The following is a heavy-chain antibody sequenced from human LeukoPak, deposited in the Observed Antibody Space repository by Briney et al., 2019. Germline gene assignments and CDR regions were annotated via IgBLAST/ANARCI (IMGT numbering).Heavy chain of an antibody. J-gene: IGHJ4*02. D-gene: IGHD3-10*01. Sequence: GRSLRLSCAASGFTFSSYGMHWVRQAPGKGLEWVSSISSSSSYIYYADSVKGRFTISRDNAKNSLYLQMNSLRAEDTAVYYCARVFTGSGSYYEGVFDYWGQGTLVTVSS. CDR2: ISSSSSYI. CDR3: ARVFTGSGSYYEGVFDY. V-gene: IGHV3-21*01. CDR1: GFTFSSYG.